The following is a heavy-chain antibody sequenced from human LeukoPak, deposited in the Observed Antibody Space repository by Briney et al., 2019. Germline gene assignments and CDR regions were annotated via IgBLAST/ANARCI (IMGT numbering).Heavy chain of an antibody. Sequence: GGSLRLSCAASGFTFSSYEMNWVRQAPGKGLEWVSYISSSGSTIYYADSVKGRFTISRDNAKNSLYLQMNSLRAEDTAVYYCARVPIRLGELFYYYYMDVWGKGTTVTISS. CDR1: GFTFSSYE. D-gene: IGHD3-16*01. V-gene: IGHV3-48*03. CDR2: ISSSGSTI. CDR3: ARVPIRLGELFYYYYMDV. J-gene: IGHJ6*03.